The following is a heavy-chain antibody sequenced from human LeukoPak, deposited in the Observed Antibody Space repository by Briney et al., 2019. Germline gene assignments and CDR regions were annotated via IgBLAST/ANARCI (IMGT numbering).Heavy chain of an antibody. CDR1: GYTFSSYH. J-gene: IGHJ4*02. CDR2: INTYDGNT. D-gene: IGHD2-15*01. CDR3: ARDFATWYFDY. Sequence: ASVKVSCKASGYTFSSYHVSWVRQAPGQGLEWMGWINTYDGNTNYAQNFQGRVAMTTDTSTSTAYMELRSLRSDDTAVYYCARDFATWYFDYWRQGTLVTVSS. V-gene: IGHV1-18*01.